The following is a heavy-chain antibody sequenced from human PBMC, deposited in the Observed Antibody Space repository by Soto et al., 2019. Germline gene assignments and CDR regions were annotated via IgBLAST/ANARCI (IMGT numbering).Heavy chain of an antibody. CDR2: VKSKTDGGTV. D-gene: IGHD3-16*01. Sequence: EVQLVESGGGLVKPGGSLRLSCAASGFTFSDVWMTWVRQAPGKGLEWVGRVKSKTDGGTVDYAAPVKGRFIISRDDSTSTVSLPMDSLKIEDTAVYYCTSPSGGGRTVDYWGQGTLVTVSS. CDR3: TSPSGGGRTVDY. V-gene: IGHV3-15*01. CDR1: GFTFSDVW. J-gene: IGHJ4*02.